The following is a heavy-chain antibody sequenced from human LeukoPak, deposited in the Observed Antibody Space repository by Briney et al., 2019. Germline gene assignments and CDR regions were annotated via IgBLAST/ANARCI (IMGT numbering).Heavy chain of an antibody. Sequence: PGGSLRLSCAASGFTFSSYAMSWVRQAPGKGLEWVSAISGSGGGTYYADSVKGRFTISRDNSKNTLYLQMNSLRAEDTAVHYCAKDQDIVVVVAAVWGQGTLVTVSS. CDR3: AKDQDIVVVVAAV. V-gene: IGHV3-23*01. D-gene: IGHD2-15*01. J-gene: IGHJ4*02. CDR2: ISGSGGGT. CDR1: GFTFSSYA.